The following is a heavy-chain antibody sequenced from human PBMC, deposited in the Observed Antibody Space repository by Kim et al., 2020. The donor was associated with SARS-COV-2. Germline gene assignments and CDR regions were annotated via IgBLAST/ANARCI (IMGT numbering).Heavy chain of an antibody. CDR1: GGSISSGGYY. V-gene: IGHV4-31*03. Sequence: SETLSLTCTVSGGSISSGGYYWSWIRQHPGKGLEWIGYIYYSGSTYYNPSLKSRVTISVDTSKNQFSLKLSSVTAADTAVYYCAREGMVGTTGTAIDYWGQGTLVTVSS. CDR2: IYYSGST. CDR3: AREGMVGTTGTAIDY. D-gene: IGHD1-26*01. J-gene: IGHJ4*02.